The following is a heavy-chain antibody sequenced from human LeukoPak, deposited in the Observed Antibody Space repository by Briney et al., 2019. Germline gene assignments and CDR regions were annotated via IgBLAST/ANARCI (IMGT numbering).Heavy chain of an antibody. CDR2: ISWNSGSI. V-gene: IGHV3-9*01. Sequence: PGRSLRLSCAASGFTFDDYAMHWVRQAPGKGLEWVSGISWNSGSIGYADSVKGRFTISRDNAKNSLYLQMNSLRAEDTALYYCAPADYGGNLAYWGQGTLATVSS. CDR1: GFTFDDYA. CDR3: APADYGGNLAY. D-gene: IGHD4-17*01. J-gene: IGHJ4*02.